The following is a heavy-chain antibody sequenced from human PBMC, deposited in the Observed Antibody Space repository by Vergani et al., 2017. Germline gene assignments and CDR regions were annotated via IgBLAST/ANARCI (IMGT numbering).Heavy chain of an antibody. D-gene: IGHD5-18*01. V-gene: IGHV3-21*01. CDR3: ARDSGAPRYSYGSDYYYYCMDV. CDR1: GFTFSSYS. Sequence: EVQLVESGGGLVKPGGSLRLSCAASGFTFSSYSMNWVRQAPGKGLEWVSSISSSSSYIYYADSVKGRFTISRDNAKNSLYLQMNSLRAEDTAVYYCARDSGAPRYSYGSDYYYYCMDVWGQGTTVTVSS. CDR2: ISSSSSYI. J-gene: IGHJ6*02.